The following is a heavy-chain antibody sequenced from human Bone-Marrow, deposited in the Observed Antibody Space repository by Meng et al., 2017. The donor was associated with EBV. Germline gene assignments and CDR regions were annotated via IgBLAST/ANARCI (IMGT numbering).Heavy chain of an antibody. Sequence: QVQLVQSGAEVKKPGSSVKVSCKASGGTFSSYAISWVRQAPGQGLEWMGGIIPIFGTANYAQKFQGRVTITADESTSTAYMELSSLRSEDTAVYYCARDRHITMVQGKRGFDYWGQGTLVTVSS. J-gene: IGHJ4*02. CDR2: IIPIFGTA. CDR1: GGTFSSYA. V-gene: IGHV1-69*01. D-gene: IGHD3-10*01. CDR3: ARDRHITMVQGKRGFDY.